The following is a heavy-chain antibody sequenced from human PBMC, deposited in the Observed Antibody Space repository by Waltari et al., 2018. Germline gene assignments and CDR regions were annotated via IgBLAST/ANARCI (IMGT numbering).Heavy chain of an antibody. CDR2: ISSSGGT. CDR1: GDSVNSFY. Sequence: QVQLQELGPGRVKPSETLSLTCSVSGDSVNSFYWSWIRQPAGKGLEWIGRISSSGGTDYNPSLRRRVTMSLEMSKNQISLQLASVTAADTAVYFCSRGPRQSGTSSWIFDYWGQG. D-gene: IGHD6-13*01. J-gene: IGHJ4*02. V-gene: IGHV4-4*07. CDR3: SRGPRQSGTSSWIFDY.